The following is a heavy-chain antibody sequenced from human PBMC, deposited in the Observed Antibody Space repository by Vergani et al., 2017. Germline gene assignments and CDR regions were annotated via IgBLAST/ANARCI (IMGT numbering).Heavy chain of an antibody. CDR1: GGSFTSYH. J-gene: IGHJ6*03. CDR3: ARVNTETNGHLYYYYYMDV. Sequence: QVQLQQWGGGLLKPSETLALTCVVNGGSFTSYHWTWIRQSPGEGLEWVGDIDHTGRRDYNPPLQSRLTMSVDKSRNQFSLTLNSVTATDTAIYFCARVNTETNGHLYYYYYMDVWGQGTAVTVS. V-gene: IGHV4-34*01. D-gene: IGHD4-11*01. CDR2: IDHTGRR.